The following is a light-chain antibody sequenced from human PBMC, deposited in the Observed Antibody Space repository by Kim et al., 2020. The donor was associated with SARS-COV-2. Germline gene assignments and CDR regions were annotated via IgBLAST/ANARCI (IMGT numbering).Light chain of an antibody. CDR2: GAS. CDR1: QDFSSY. J-gene: IGKJ4*01. V-gene: IGKV1-8*01. Sequence: ASTGDRVTITCRASQDFSSYLAWYQQKPGRAPKRLIYGASTLQSGVPSRFSGSGSGTDFTLTISCLRSEDFATYYCQQYYAYPLTFGGGTKVDIK. CDR3: QQYYAYPLT.